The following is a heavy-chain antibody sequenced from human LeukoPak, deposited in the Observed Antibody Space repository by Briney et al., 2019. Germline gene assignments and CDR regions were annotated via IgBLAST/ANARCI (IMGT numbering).Heavy chain of an antibody. CDR2: IIPIFGTA. Sequence: GASVKVSFKASGGTFSSYAISWVRQAPGQGLEWMGRIIPIFGTANYAQRFQGRVTITTDESTSTAYMELSSLRSEDTAVYYCARDGPSGYYPDYWGQGTLVTVSS. CDR3: ARDGPSGYYPDY. D-gene: IGHD3-22*01. CDR1: GGTFSSYA. J-gene: IGHJ4*02. V-gene: IGHV1-69*05.